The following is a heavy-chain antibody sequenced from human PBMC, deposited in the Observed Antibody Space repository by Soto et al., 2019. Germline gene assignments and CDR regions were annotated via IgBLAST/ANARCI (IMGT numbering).Heavy chain of an antibody. Sequence: PSETLSLTCTVSGGSMSSYFWSWIRQPPGRGLEWIGYISDSGSTNYKTSLKSRVTISVDASRNLFSLKLSSVTAADTAVYFCTRSHYFDYWGQGALVTVSS. CDR1: GGSMSSYF. CDR2: ISDSGST. J-gene: IGHJ4*02. V-gene: IGHV4-59*08. CDR3: TRSHYFDY.